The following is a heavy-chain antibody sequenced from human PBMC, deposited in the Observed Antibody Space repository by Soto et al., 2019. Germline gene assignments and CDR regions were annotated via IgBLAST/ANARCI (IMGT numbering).Heavy chain of an antibody. Sequence: GGSLILSCAASGFTFSSYWMHWVRQAPGKGLVWVSRINSEGSSTSYADSVKGRFTISRGNAKNTLYLQMNSLRAEDTAVYYCARGGNAFDIWGQGTMVTVSS. V-gene: IGHV3-74*01. CDR2: INSEGSST. CDR1: GFTFSSYW. CDR3: ARGGNAFDI. J-gene: IGHJ3*02.